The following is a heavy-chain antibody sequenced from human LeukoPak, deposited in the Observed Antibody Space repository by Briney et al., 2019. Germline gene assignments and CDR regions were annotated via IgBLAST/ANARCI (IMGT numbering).Heavy chain of an antibody. V-gene: IGHV4-59*08. CDR1: GVSMSNSY. Sequence: SSETLSLTCTASGVSMSNSYWGWIRQPPGKGLEWIAYSHNSGETKYNPSLKSRITISVDTSKNEFSLKLSSVTAADTAVYYCARQPGGAAAFDIWGQGTTVTVSA. CDR2: SHNSGET. CDR3: ARQPGGAAAFDI. J-gene: IGHJ3*02. D-gene: IGHD6-13*01.